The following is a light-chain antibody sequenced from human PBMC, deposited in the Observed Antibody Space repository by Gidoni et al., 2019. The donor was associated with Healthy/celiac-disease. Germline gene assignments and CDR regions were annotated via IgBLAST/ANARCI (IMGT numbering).Light chain of an antibody. CDR2: AAS. J-gene: IGKJ1*01. Sequence: IQMTQSPSSLSASVGVRVTITCRASHSISSYLNWYHQKPGKAPKLLIYAASSLQSGVPSRFSGSGSGTDFTLTISSLRPEDFATYYCQQRYSTPRTFCQGTKVEIK. CDR1: HSISSY. CDR3: QQRYSTPRT. V-gene: IGKV1-39*01.